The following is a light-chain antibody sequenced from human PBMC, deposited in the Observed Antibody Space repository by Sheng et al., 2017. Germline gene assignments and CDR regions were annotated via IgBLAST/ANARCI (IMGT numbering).Light chain of an antibody. J-gene: IGLJ3*02. Sequence: QSALTQPASVSGSPGQSVTISCTGSSSDIGGYNHVSWYQDHPGKAPKVIIYDVNKRPSGASNRFSGSKSGNTASLTISGLQAEDEADYYCSSYTTSSTPVFGGGTKLTVL. CDR3: SSYTTSSTPV. CDR2: DVN. CDR1: SSDIGGYNH. V-gene: IGLV2-14*03.